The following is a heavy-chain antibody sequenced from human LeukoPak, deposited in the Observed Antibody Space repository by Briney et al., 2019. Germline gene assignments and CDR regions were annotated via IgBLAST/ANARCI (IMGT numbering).Heavy chain of an antibody. V-gene: IGHV4-34*01. J-gene: IGHJ6*03. CDR3: ARGSNYVSDYYFDV. CDR2: VNHEGDS. CDR1: GVSLRGYY. D-gene: IGHD4-11*01. Sequence: SETLSLTCAVYGVSLRGYYWSWIRQSPEKGLEWIGEVNHEGDSIYSPSLKSRLTVSVDMSKNQFSLNLRSVTAADAAVYFCARGSNYVSDYYFDVWGKGTTVIVSS.